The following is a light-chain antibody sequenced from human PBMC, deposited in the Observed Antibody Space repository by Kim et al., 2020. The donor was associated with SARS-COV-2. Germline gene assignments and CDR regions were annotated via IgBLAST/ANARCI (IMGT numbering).Light chain of an antibody. CDR1: QSISVW. J-gene: IGKJ1*01. CDR3: QHANGFPWT. V-gene: IGKV1-12*01. CDR2: GAS. Sequence: SAFVGDRVTITCRASQSISVWLAWYHQRPGKAPKLLISGASSLQIGVPSRISGSGSGTVFTLTISSLQPEDVGTYYCQHANGFPWTFGQGTKLEI.